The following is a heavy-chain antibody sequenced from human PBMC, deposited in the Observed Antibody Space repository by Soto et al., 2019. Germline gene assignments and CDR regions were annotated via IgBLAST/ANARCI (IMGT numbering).Heavy chain of an antibody. D-gene: IGHD3-10*01. Sequence: PSQTLSLTCAISGDSVSSNSAAWNWIRQSPSRGLEWLGRTYYRSKWYNDYAVSVKSRITINPDTSKNQFSLQLNSVTPEDTAVYYCARALHDELLWFGAAPYGMDVWGQGTTVTVSS. J-gene: IGHJ6*02. V-gene: IGHV6-1*01. CDR3: ARALHDELLWFGAAPYGMDV. CDR2: TYYRSKWYN. CDR1: GDSVSSNSAA.